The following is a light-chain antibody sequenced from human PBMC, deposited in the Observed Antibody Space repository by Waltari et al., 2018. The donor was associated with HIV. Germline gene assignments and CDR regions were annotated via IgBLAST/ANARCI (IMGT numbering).Light chain of an antibody. V-gene: IGKV3-15*01. Sequence: EIVMTQSPATLSVSPGERATLSCRASQSVSSNLAWYQQKPGQAPRLLISGASIRATGIPARFSGSGSGTEFTLTISSLQSEYFAFYYCQHYNNWPRTFGQGTKVEIK. CDR3: QHYNNWPRT. CDR1: QSVSSN. CDR2: GAS. J-gene: IGKJ1*01.